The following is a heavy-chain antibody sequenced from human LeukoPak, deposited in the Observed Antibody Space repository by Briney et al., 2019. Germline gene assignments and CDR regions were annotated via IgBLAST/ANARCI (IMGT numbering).Heavy chain of an antibody. V-gene: IGHV4-59*12. CDR3: ASHFTYYYDSSGYYYRNSDAFDI. Sequence: SETLSLTCTVSGGSISSYYWSWIRQPPGKGLEWIGYIYYSGSTNYNPSLKSRVTISVDRSKNQFSLKLSSVTAADTAVYYCASHFTYYYDSSGYYYRNSDAFDIWGQGTMVTVSS. D-gene: IGHD3-22*01. CDR2: IYYSGST. CDR1: GGSISSYY. J-gene: IGHJ3*02.